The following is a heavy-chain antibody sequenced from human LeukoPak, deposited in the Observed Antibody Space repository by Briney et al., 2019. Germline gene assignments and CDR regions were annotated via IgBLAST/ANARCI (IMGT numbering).Heavy chain of an antibody. D-gene: IGHD5-12*01. V-gene: IGHV3-48*04. CDR3: ARERATLDYYYYMDV. J-gene: IGHJ6*03. CDR1: RFTFSSYS. Sequence: HPGGSLRLSCAASRFTFSSYSMNWVRQAPGKGLEWVSYISSTSSSIYYADSVKGRFTISRDNAKNSLYLQMNSLRAEDTALYYCARERATLDYYYYMDVWGKGTTVTVSS. CDR2: ISSTSSSI.